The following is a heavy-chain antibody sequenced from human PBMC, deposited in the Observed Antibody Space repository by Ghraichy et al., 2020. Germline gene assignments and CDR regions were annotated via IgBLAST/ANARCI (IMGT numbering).Heavy chain of an antibody. V-gene: IGHV3-33*06. J-gene: IGHJ4*02. CDR1: GFTFSSYG. CDR2: IWYDGSNK. D-gene: IGHD3-10*01. CDR3: AKDTSYYYGSGSYYRSLPSRNGYDY. Sequence: GGSLRLSCAASGFTFSSYGMHWVRQAPGKGLEWVAVIWYDGSNKYYADSVKGRFTISRDNSKNTLYLQMNSLRAEDTAVYYCAKDTSYYYGSGSYYRSLPSRNGYDYWGQGTLVTVSS.